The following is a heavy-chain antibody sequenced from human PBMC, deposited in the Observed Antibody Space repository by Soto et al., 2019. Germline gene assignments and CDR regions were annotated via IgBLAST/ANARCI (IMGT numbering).Heavy chain of an antibody. Sequence: GESLKISCSASGFNFNSYTMNWVRQAPGKGLEWVSSISRFSDRTYYADSVKGRFAIFRANAENSVYLQVNSLRAEDTAVYYCARVGEYFGEFDYFDYCGQGPPVTVSS. V-gene: IGHV3-21*06. CDR3: ARVGEYFGEFDYFDY. CDR1: GFNFNSYT. D-gene: IGHD3-10*01. CDR2: ISRFSDRT. J-gene: IGHJ4*02.